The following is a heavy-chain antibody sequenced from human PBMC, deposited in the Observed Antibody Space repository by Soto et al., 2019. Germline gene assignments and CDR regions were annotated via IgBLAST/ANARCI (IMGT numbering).Heavy chain of an antibody. V-gene: IGHV1-18*01. CDR2: ISAYNGNT. CDR1: GYTFTSYG. Sequence: GASVKVSCKASGYTFTSYGISWVRQAPGQGLEWMGWISAYNGNTNYAQKLQGRVTMTTDTSTSTAYMELRSLRSDDTAVYYCARWALMVYAGDYYYYLDVWGKGTTVNVSS. J-gene: IGHJ6*03. D-gene: IGHD2-8*01. CDR3: ARWALMVYAGDYYYYLDV.